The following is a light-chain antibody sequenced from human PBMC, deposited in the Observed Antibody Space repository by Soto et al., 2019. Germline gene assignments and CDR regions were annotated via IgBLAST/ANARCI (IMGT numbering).Light chain of an antibody. J-gene: IGKJ1*01. CDR2: KAS. CDR1: QSIGSW. CDR3: QQYSTYRA. V-gene: IGKV1-5*03. Sequence: DIQMTQSPSTLSASVGDRVTITCRASQSIGSWLAWHQHKPGKAPKLLIYKASTLESGVPSRFSGSGSGTEFTLTISSLQPDDFATYYCQQYSTYRAFGQGTK.